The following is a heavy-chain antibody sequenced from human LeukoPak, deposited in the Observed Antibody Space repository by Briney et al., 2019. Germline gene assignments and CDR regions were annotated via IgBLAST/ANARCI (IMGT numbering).Heavy chain of an antibody. CDR1: GGSISSSSYY. V-gene: IGHV4-39*01. D-gene: IGHD6-13*01. Sequence: SXTLSLTCTVSGGSISSSSYYWGWIRQPPGKGLEWIGSIYYSGSTYYNPSLKSRVTISVDTSKNQFSLKLSSVTAADTAVYYCASSKQQLATYYFDYWGQGTLVTVSS. CDR3: ASSKQQLATYYFDY. J-gene: IGHJ4*02. CDR2: IYYSGST.